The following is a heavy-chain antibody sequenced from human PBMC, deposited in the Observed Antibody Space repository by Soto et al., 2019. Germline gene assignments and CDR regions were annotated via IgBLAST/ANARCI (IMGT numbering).Heavy chain of an antibody. CDR3: ARYIRDAGTFYFDY. CDR2: IHYSGST. V-gene: IGHV4-59*02. CDR1: GGSVSGYH. J-gene: IGHJ4*02. Sequence: SETLSLTCTVSGGSVSGYHWSWIRQPPGKGLEWFGYIHYSGSTNYNPSPESRVTMSVDTSKNQFSLKLSSVTAADTAVYYCARYIRDAGTFYFDYWGQGTLVNVS. D-gene: IGHD3-3*02.